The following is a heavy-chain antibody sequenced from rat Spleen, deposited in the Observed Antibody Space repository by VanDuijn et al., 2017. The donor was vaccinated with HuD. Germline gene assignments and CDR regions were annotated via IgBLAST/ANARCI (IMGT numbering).Heavy chain of an antibody. CDR2: INSAGST. CDR3: TKDMVGA. V-gene: IGHV3-3*01. Sequence: EVQLQESGPGLVKPSQSLSLTCSVTGYSITSNYWGWIRKFPGNKLEWMGYINSAGSTNYNPSLKSRISITRDTSKNQFFLQVNSVTTEDTATYYCTKDMVGAWGQGVMVTVSS. D-gene: IGHD1-3*01. J-gene: IGHJ2*01. CDR1: GYSITSNY.